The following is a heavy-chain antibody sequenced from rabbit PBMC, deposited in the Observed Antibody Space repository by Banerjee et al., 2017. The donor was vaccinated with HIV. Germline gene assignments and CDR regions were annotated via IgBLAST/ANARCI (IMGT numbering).Heavy chain of an antibody. CDR2: IYTGDGNT. D-gene: IGHD7-1*01. CDR1: GIDFNNNYW. J-gene: IGHJ2*01. V-gene: IGHV1S45*01. CDR3: ARGGGGYAGYGHGDDAFDP. Sequence: QEQLVESGGDLVKPGASLTLTCTASGIDFNNNYWICWVRQAPGKGLEWIACIYTGDGNTHYASWAKGRFTISKTSSTVDLKMTSLTVADTATYFCARGGGGYAGYGHGDDAFDPWGQGTLVTVS.